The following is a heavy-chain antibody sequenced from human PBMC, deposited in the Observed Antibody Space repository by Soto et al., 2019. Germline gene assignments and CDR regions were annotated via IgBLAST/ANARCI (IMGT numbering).Heavy chain of an antibody. J-gene: IGHJ4*02. CDR2: IYYSGST. D-gene: IGHD1-1*01. CDR1: GGSISSSSYY. CDR3: ARRNGGFDY. Sequence: PSETLSLTCTVSGGSISSSSYYWGWIRQPPGKGLEWIGSIYYSGSTYYNPSLKSRVTISVDTSKNQFSLKLSSVTAADTAVYYCARRNGGFDYWGQGTLVTSPQ. V-gene: IGHV4-39*01.